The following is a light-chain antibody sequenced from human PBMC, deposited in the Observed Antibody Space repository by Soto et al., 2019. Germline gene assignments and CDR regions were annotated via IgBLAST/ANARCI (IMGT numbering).Light chain of an antibody. CDR1: QSVSSN. Sequence: EIVMTQSPAILSVSLGERVTLSCRASQSVSSNLAWYQQKPGQAPRLLIYGASTRATGIPASFSGSGSGTEFTLTISSLQSEDFAVYVCQQYNKWPGTFGQGTKVEIK. CDR3: QQYNKWPGT. V-gene: IGKV3-15*01. CDR2: GAS. J-gene: IGKJ1*01.